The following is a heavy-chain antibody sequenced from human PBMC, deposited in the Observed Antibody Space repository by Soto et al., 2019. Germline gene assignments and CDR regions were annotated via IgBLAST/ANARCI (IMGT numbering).Heavy chain of an antibody. D-gene: IGHD2-15*01. J-gene: IGHJ4*02. CDR1: GGTFSSYA. CDR3: ASLLGYCRGGSCYASEPFDY. CDR2: IIPIFGTA. Sequence: QVQLVQSGAEVKKPGSSVKVSCKASGGTFSSYAISWVRQAPGQGLEWMGGIIPIFGTANYAQKFQGRVTITADESTSTAYMELSSLRSEDTAVYYCASLLGYCRGGSCYASEPFDYWGQGTLVTVSS. V-gene: IGHV1-69*12.